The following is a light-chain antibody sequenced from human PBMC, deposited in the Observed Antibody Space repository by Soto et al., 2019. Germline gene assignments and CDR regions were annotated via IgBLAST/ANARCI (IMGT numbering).Light chain of an antibody. J-gene: IGKJ1*01. Sequence: AIQMTQSPYSLSGCVGYILTISCLASQGIGNALGWYQQKPGKPPKVLIYGASNLQSGVPPSFSGSGSGTDFTLAISSLQPEDSATYYCLQDINYPWTFGQGTKVDIK. CDR3: LQDINYPWT. CDR1: QGIGNA. V-gene: IGKV1-6*02. CDR2: GAS.